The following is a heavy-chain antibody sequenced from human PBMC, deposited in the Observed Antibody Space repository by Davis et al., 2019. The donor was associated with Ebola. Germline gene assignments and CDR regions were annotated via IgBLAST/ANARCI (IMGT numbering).Heavy chain of an antibody. D-gene: IGHD3-3*01. Sequence: MPSETLSLTCAVYGGSFSGYYWSWIRQPPGKGLEWIGEINHSGSTNYNPSLKSRVTLSVDTSKNQFSLKLSSVTAADTAVYYCARIRFLEWLLSLYYYGMDVWGQGTTVTVSS. J-gene: IGHJ6*02. CDR1: GGSFSGYY. CDR2: INHSGST. V-gene: IGHV4-34*01. CDR3: ARIRFLEWLLSLYYYGMDV.